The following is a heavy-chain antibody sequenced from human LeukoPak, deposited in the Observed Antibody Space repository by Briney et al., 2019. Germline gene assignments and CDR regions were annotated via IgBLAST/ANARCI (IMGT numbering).Heavy chain of an antibody. CDR1: GGTFSSYA. Sequence: ASVKVSCKASGGTFSSYAISWVRQAPGQGLEWMGRIIPILGIANYAQKFQGRVTITADKSTSTAYMELSSLRSEDTAVYYCARESIVVVVAATHNYYGMDVWGQGTTVTVSS. D-gene: IGHD2-15*01. CDR2: IIPILGIA. CDR3: ARESIVVVVAATHNYYGMDV. V-gene: IGHV1-69*04. J-gene: IGHJ6*02.